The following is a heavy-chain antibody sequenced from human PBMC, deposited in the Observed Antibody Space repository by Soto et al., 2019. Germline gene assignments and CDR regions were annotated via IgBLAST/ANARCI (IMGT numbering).Heavy chain of an antibody. CDR3: AGGDSGSFDS. V-gene: IGHV3-11*01. CDR2: ISFSGSTI. D-gene: IGHD3-16*01. Sequence: GGSLRLSCAASGFTFSDYYFTWIRQAPGKGLEWVSYISFSGSTIYCADSVKGRFTISRDNAKNSLYLQMNNLRPEDTAVYYCAGGDSGSFDSWGQGTLVTVSS. J-gene: IGHJ4*02. CDR1: GFTFSDYY.